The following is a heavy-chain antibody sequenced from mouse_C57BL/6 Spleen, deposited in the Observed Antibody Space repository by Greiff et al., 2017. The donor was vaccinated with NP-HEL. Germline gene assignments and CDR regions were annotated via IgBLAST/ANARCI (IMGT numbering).Heavy chain of an antibody. Sequence: EVQLQQSGAELVKPGASVKLSCTASGFNIKDYYMHWVKQRTEQGLEWIGRIDPEDGETKYAPKLQGKVTITADTSSNTAYLQLSSLTSEDTAVYNCAWSYDYGSGHFDYWGQGTTLTVSA. J-gene: IGHJ2*01. V-gene: IGHV14-2*01. CDR3: AWSYDYGSGHFDY. CDR1: GFNIKDYY. CDR2: IDPEDGET. D-gene: IGHD1-1*01.